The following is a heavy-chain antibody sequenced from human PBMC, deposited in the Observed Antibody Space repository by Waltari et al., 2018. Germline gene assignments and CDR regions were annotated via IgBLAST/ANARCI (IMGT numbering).Heavy chain of an antibody. CDR2: IDPADSAT. J-gene: IGHJ5*02. D-gene: IGHD3-22*01. CDR3: ARENYYDSSGFSVS. CDR1: GYTFSHYW. V-gene: IGHV5-10-1*03. Sequence: EVRLVQSGAEVKKPGESLTISCQASGYTFSHYWISWVRHLPGKGLEWMGKIDPADSATNYSPSCQGHVIISADKSSSTASLHWSSLKASDSATYYCARENYYDSSGFSVSWGQGTLVTVSS.